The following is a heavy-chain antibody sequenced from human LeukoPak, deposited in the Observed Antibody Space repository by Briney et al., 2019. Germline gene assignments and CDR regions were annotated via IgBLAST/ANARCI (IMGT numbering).Heavy chain of an antibody. CDR1: GYTFTGYY. CDR3: ARVPYGSGSYAVRY. D-gene: IGHD3-10*01. V-gene: IGHV1-2*02. CDR2: INPNSGGT. Sequence: ASVKVSCKASGYTFTGYYVHWVRQAPGQGLEWMGWINPNSGGTNCAQKFQGRVTMTRDTSISTAYMELSRLRSDDTAVYYCARVPYGSGSYAVRYWGQGTLVTVSS. J-gene: IGHJ4*02.